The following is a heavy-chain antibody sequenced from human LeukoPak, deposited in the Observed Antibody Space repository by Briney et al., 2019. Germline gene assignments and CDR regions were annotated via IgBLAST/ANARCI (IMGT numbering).Heavy chain of an antibody. Sequence: PSETLSLTCAVYGGSFSGYYWSWVRQAPGKGLEWVSAISGSGGSTYYADSVKGRFTISRDNSKNTLYLQMNSLRAEDTAVYYCAKDRLVLRFLEWLGDYWGQGTLVTVSS. J-gene: IGHJ4*02. CDR3: AKDRLVLRFLEWLGDY. D-gene: IGHD3-3*01. CDR2: ISGSGGST. V-gene: IGHV3-23*01. CDR1: GGSFSGYY.